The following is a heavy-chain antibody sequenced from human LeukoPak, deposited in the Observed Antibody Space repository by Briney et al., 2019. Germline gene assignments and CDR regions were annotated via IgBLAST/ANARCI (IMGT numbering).Heavy chain of an antibody. Sequence: ASVKVSCKASGGTFSSYAISWVRQAPGRGLEWMGRIIPILGIANYAQKFQGRVTITADKSTSTAYMELSSLRSEDTAVYYCARSRDYYDSSGYYWGQGTLVTVSS. D-gene: IGHD3-22*01. CDR1: GGTFSSYA. J-gene: IGHJ4*02. V-gene: IGHV1-69*04. CDR2: IIPILGIA. CDR3: ARSRDYYDSSGYY.